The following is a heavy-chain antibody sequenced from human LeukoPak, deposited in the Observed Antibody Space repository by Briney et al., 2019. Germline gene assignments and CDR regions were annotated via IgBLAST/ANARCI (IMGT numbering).Heavy chain of an antibody. V-gene: IGHV3-48*01. CDR1: GFTFSSYS. CDR2: ISSSSSTI. CDR3: AREKCTSSSTSCYFSYYYMDV. D-gene: IGHD2-2*01. J-gene: IGHJ6*03. Sequence: PGGSLRLSCAASGFTFSSYSMNWVRQAPGKGLEWVSYISSSSSTIYYADSVKGRFTISRDNAKNSLYLQMNSLRAEDTAVYYCAREKCTSSSTSCYFSYYYMDVWGKGTTVTVSS.